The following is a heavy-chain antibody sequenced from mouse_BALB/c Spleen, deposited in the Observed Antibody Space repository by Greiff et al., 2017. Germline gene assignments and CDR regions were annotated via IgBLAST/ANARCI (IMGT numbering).Heavy chain of an antibody. Sequence: EVQLQQSGAELVRPGALVKLSCKASGFNIKDYYMHWVKQRPEQGLEWIGWIDPENGNTIYDPKFQGKASITADTSSNTAYLQLSSLTSEDTAVYYCARLLITTLAYWGQGTLVTVSA. J-gene: IGHJ3*01. CDR3: ARLLITTLAY. CDR2: IDPENGNT. CDR1: GFNIKDYY. V-gene: IGHV14-1*02. D-gene: IGHD2-4*01.